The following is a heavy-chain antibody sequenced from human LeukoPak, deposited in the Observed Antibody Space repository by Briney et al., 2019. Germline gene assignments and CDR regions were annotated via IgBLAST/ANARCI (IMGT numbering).Heavy chain of an antibody. V-gene: IGHV3-23*01. J-gene: IGHJ2*01. CDR3: AKGYCSSTSCSLGWYFDL. CDR2: IGGSGGNT. D-gene: IGHD2-2*01. CDR1: GFTFSSYA. Sequence: QPGGSLRLSCAASGFTFSSYAMSWVRQAPGKGLEWVSAIGGSGGNTYYADSVRGRFTISRDISKNTLFLQMNSLRAGDTAVYYCAKGYCSSTSCSLGWYFDLWGRGTLVTVSS.